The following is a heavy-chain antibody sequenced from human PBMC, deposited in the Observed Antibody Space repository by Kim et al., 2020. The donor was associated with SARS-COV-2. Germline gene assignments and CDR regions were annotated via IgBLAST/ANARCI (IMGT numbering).Heavy chain of an antibody. V-gene: IGHV3-7*04. J-gene: IGHJ4*02. Sequence: YVESVKGRFTNYRDNAKNSLYLQMNSLRDEDTAVYYCARVYGDYDYYFDYWGQGTLVTVSS. D-gene: IGHD4-17*01. CDR3: ARVYGDYDYYFDY.